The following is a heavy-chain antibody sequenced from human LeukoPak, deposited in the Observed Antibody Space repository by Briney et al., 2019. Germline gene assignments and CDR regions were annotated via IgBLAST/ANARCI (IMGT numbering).Heavy chain of an antibody. J-gene: IGHJ4*02. D-gene: IGHD3-22*01. V-gene: IGHV4-59*01. CDR3: ARVTRDYYDSSGYYADY. CDR1: GGSISSYY. CDR2: IYYSGRT. Sequence: PSETLSLTCTVSGGSISSYYWSWIRQPPGKGLEWIGYIYYSGRTNYNPSLKSRVTISVDTSKHQFSLKLSSVTAADTAVYYCARVTRDYYDSSGYYADYWGQGTLVTVSS.